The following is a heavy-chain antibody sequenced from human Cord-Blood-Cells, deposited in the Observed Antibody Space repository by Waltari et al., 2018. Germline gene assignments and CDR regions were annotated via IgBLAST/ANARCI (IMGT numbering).Heavy chain of an antibody. V-gene: IGHV5-51*01. CDR3: AKRGYSSSYDAFDI. CDR2: IYPGDSDT. J-gene: IGHJ3*02. D-gene: IGHD6-6*01. CDR1: GYSFTSYW. Sequence: EVQLVQSGAEVKKPGASLKISCKGAGYSFTSYWIAWVRQLPGKGLEWMRIIYPGDSDTRYSSSFQGQVTISAYKSISTAYLRWSILNASDTAMDYCAKRGYSSSYDAFDIWGRGTMVTVSS.